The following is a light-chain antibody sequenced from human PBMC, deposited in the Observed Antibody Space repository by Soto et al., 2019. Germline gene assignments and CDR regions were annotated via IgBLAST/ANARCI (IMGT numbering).Light chain of an antibody. J-gene: IGLJ1*01. CDR2: EAT. V-gene: IGLV2-23*01. CDR3: CSYVGLSTYV. CDR1: TTDVGNYKG. Sequence: QSVLAQPASVSGSPGESITISCTGTTTDVGNYKGVSWYQQHPDKGPQLIIYEATKRPAGVSNRFSGSKSGNTASLTISGLQPEDEADYYCCSYVGLSTYVFGGGTKVTVL.